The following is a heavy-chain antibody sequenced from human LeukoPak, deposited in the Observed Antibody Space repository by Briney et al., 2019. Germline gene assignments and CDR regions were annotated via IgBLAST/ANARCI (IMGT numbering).Heavy chain of an antibody. CDR2: IIPIFGTA. CDR3: AREMAANEFDY. V-gene: IGHV1-69*13. D-gene: IGHD5-24*01. J-gene: IGHJ4*02. Sequence: SVKVACKESGGTFSSYAISWVRQAPGQGLEWMGGIIPIFGTANYAQKFQGRVTITADESTSTAYMELSSLRSEDTAVYYCAREMAANEFDYWGQGTLVTVSS. CDR1: GGTFSSYA.